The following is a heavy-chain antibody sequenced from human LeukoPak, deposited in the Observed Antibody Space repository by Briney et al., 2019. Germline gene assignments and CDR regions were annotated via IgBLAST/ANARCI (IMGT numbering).Heavy chain of an antibody. CDR1: GFTFSSYA. CDR3: AKVVAYYYDSSGYYV. Sequence: GGSLRLSCAASGFTFSSYAMSWVRQAPGKGLEWVSAISGSGGSIYYADSVKGRFTISRDNSKNTLYLQMNSLRAEDTAVYYCAKVVAYYYDSSGYYVWGQGTLVTVSS. V-gene: IGHV3-23*01. D-gene: IGHD3-22*01. CDR2: ISGSGGSI. J-gene: IGHJ4*02.